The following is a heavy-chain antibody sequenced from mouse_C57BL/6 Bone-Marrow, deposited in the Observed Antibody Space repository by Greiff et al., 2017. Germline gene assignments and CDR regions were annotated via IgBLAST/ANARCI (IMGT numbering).Heavy chain of an antibody. CDR2: LDPSDSYT. Sequence: QVQLQQPGAELVMPGASVKLSCKASGYTFTSYWMHWVKQRPGQGLEWIGELDPSDSYTNYNQKFKGKSTLTVDKSSSTAYMQLSSLTSEDSAVYYCAAYGYDAFWGKGTLVTVSA. V-gene: IGHV1-69*01. CDR1: GYTFTSYW. CDR3: AAYGYDAF. D-gene: IGHD2-2*01. J-gene: IGHJ3*01.